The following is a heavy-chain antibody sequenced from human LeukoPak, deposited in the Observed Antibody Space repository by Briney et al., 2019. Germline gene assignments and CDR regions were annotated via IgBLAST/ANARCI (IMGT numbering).Heavy chain of an antibody. D-gene: IGHD2-15*01. CDR1: GFTFSNYA. CDR3: ARKYCSGGSCYFDY. V-gene: IGHV3-23*01. J-gene: IGHJ4*02. Sequence: PGGSLRLSCAASGFTFSNYAMSWVRQAPGEGLEWVSTITGSGGNKYYADSVKGRLTISRDNSKNTLYLQMNSLRAEDTAVYYCARKYCSGGSCYFDYWGQGTLVTVSS. CDR2: ITGSGGNK.